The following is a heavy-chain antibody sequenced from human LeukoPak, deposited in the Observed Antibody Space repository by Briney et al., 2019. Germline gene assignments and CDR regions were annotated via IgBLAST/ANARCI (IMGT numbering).Heavy chain of an antibody. J-gene: IGHJ5*02. CDR3: ARATSDNILTGYYSP. Sequence: GGSLRLSCAASGFTFSSYTMNWVRQAPGKGLEWVSSVSSSSSYIYYADSVKGRFTISRDNAKNSLFLQMNSLRAEDTAVYYCARATSDNILTGYYSPWGQGTLVTVSS. D-gene: IGHD3-9*01. CDR2: VSSSSSYI. CDR1: GFTFSSYT. V-gene: IGHV3-21*01.